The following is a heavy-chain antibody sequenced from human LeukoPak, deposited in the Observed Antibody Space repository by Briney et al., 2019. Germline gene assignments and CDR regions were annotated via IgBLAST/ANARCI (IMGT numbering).Heavy chain of an antibody. Sequence: QPGGSLRLSCAASGFTFSAYGMHWVRQAPGKGLEWVAVISFDGSSKDYAESVRGRFTVSRDNSKNTLYLQMNSLRVEDTAVYYCARGFYYDSSGSFDYWGQGTLVTVSS. J-gene: IGHJ4*02. CDR2: ISFDGSSK. CDR1: GFTFSAYG. CDR3: ARGFYYDSSGSFDY. D-gene: IGHD3-22*01. V-gene: IGHV3-30*03.